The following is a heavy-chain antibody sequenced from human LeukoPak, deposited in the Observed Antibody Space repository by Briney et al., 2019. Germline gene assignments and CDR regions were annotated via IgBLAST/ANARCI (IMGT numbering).Heavy chain of an antibody. D-gene: IGHD6-6*01. Sequence: SETLSLTCTVSGGSIGSYYWSWIRHPPGKGLEWIGYIYTSGSTNYNPSLKSRVTISVDTSKNQFSLKLSSVTAADTAVYYCARHRYSSSFYYYYYMDVWGKGTTVTVSS. CDR2: IYTSGST. CDR3: ARHRYSSSFYYYYYMDV. J-gene: IGHJ6*03. CDR1: GGSIGSYY. V-gene: IGHV4-4*09.